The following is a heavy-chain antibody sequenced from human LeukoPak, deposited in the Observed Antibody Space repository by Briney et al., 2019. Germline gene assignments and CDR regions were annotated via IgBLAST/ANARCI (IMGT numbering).Heavy chain of an antibody. CDR3: ARTYYYDSSGYPSDYFDY. CDR1: GFTFSSYS. J-gene: IGHJ4*02. V-gene: IGHV3-21*01. Sequence: GGSLRLSCAASGFTFSSYSVNWVRQAPGKGLEWVSSISSSSSYIYYADSVKGRFTISRDNAKNSLYLQMNSLRAEDTAVYYCARTYYYDSSGYPSDYFDYWGQGTLVTVSS. CDR2: ISSSSSYI. D-gene: IGHD3-22*01.